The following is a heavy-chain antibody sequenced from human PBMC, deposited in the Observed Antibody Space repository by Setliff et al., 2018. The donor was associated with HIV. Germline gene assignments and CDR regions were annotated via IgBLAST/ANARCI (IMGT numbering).Heavy chain of an antibody. J-gene: IGHJ4*02. CDR1: GDSISSGDYY. Sequence: SETLSLTCTVSGDSISSGDYYWSWIRQPPGKGLEWIGYIYDSGITNYNPSLKSRAAISVDTSNNQFSLTLSSVTAADTAVYYCATHNSGWAWLDSWGQGTRVTVSS. V-gene: IGHV4-61*08. D-gene: IGHD6-19*01. CDR2: IYDSGIT. CDR3: ATHNSGWAWLDS.